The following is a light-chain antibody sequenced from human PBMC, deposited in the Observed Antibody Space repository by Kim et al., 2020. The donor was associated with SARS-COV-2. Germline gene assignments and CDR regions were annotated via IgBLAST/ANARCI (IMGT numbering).Light chain of an antibody. CDR3: SSYTSSTTLV. Sequence: GQSITISCTGTSRDVGNYNYGSWYQQHPGKATKLMIYDVSNRPSGVSNRFAGSKSGNTASLTISGLQAEDEADYYCSSYTSSTTLVFGGGTQLTVL. CDR2: DVS. J-gene: IGLJ2*01. CDR1: SRDVGNYNY. V-gene: IGLV2-14*03.